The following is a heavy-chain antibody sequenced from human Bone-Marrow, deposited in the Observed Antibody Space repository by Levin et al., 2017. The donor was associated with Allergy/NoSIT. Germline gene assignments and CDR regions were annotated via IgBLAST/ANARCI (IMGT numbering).Heavy chain of an antibody. J-gene: IGHJ4*02. Sequence: SGGSLRLSCAASGFTFSSYGMHWVRQAPGKGLEWVAVIWYDGSNKYYADSVKGRFTISRDNSKNTLYLQMNSLRAEDTAVYYCARDYGDYEGVLDYWGQGTLVTVSS. CDR3: ARDYGDYEGVLDY. CDR2: IWYDGSNK. CDR1: GFTFSSYG. D-gene: IGHD4-17*01. V-gene: IGHV3-33*01.